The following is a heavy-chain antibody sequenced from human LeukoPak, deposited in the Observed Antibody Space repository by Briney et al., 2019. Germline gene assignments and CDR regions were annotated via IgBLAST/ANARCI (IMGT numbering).Heavy chain of an antibody. CDR1: GYTFSSYD. J-gene: IGHJ4*02. CDR2: MNPSTGNT. CDR3: ARLSETPAFYPGGRYLYLAY. V-gene: IGHV1-8*01. Sequence: ASVKVSCEASGYTFSSYDINWVRQATGQGLEWMGWMNPSTGNTGYAQKFQGRVTMTRDTSTSTAYMELSSLKSEDTAVYYCARLSETPAFYPGGRYLYLAYWGQGAQVTVSS. D-gene: IGHD2-8*02.